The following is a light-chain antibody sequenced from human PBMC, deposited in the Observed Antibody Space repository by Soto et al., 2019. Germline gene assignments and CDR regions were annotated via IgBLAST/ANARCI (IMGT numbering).Light chain of an antibody. Sequence: PGDSATLSCRASQTVGRNYLAWFQHKPGQAPRLLIYDASKRATGVPDRFSGSGSGTDFTLTVSRLEPEDFAVFYCHQYAYSPLTFGGGTKVEIK. J-gene: IGKJ4*01. CDR1: QTVGRNY. V-gene: IGKV3-20*01. CDR3: HQYAYSPLT. CDR2: DAS.